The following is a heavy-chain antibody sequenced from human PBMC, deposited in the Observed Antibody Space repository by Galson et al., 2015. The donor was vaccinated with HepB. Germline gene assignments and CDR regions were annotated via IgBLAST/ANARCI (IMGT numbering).Heavy chain of an antibody. D-gene: IGHD5/OR15-5a*01. V-gene: IGHV3-48*01. J-gene: IGHJ4*02. Sequence: SLRLSCAASVFTYTPYSMNWVRQAPGKGLEWVSYITGSSSTIYYADSVKGRFTISRDNAKNSLYLQMNSLRVEDTAVYYCTRSVQFAFDSWGQGILVSVSS. CDR1: VFTYTPYS. CDR3: TRSVQFAFDS. CDR2: ITGSSSTI.